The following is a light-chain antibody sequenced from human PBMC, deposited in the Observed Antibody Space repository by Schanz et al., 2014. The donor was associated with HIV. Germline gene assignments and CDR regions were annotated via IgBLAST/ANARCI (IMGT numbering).Light chain of an antibody. CDR3: QSYDTSLSGGV. CDR2: SND. J-gene: IGLJ3*02. V-gene: IGLV1-44*01. Sequence: QSVLTQPPSASGPPGQRVTISCSGSSSNIGSNTVNWYQQLPGMAPKLLIYSNDQRPSGVPDRFSGSKSGTSASLAISGLQSEDEADYYCQSYDTSLSGGVFGGGTKLTVL. CDR1: SSNIGSNT.